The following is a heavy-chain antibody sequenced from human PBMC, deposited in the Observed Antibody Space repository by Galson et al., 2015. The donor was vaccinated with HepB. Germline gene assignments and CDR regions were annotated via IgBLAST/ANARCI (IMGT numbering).Heavy chain of an antibody. CDR2: IYSGGST. CDR3: ARVDYGDYARYFDY. Sequence: SLRLSCAASGFTVSSNYMSWVRQAPGKGLEWVSVIYSGGSTYYADSVKGRFTISRDNSKNTLYLQMNSLRAEDTAVYYCARVDYGDYARYFDYWGQGTLVTVSS. CDR1: GFTVSSNY. V-gene: IGHV3-53*01. J-gene: IGHJ4*02. D-gene: IGHD4-17*01.